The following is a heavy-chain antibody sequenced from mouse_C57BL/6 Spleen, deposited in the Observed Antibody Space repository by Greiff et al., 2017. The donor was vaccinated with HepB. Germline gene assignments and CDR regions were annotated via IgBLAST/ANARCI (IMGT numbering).Heavy chain of an antibody. V-gene: IGHV14-1*01. CDR1: GFNIKDYY. D-gene: IGHD1-1*01. CDR3: TTPITTVVATRDY. CDR2: IDPEDGDT. J-gene: IGHJ2*01. Sequence: EVQLQQSGAELVRPGASVKLSCTASGFNIKDYYMHWVKQRPEQGLEWIGRIDPEDGDTEYAPKFQGKATMTAYTSSNTAYLQLSSLTSEDTAVYYCTTPITTVVATRDYWGQGTTLTVSS.